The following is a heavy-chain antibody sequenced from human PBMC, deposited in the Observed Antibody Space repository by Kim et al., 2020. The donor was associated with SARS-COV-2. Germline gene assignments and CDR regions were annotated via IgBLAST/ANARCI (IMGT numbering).Heavy chain of an antibody. V-gene: IGHV4-4*07. CDR3: ARVNNGAFVVPAAIPPIYIDY. D-gene: IGHD2-2*02. Sequence: SETLSLTCTVSGGSISSYYWSWIRQPAGKGLEWIGRIYTSGSTNYNPSLKSRVTMSVDTSKNQFSLKLSSVTAADTAVYYCARVNNGAFVVPAAIPPIYIDYWGQGTLVTVSS. J-gene: IGHJ4*02. CDR1: GGSISSYY. CDR2: IYTSGST.